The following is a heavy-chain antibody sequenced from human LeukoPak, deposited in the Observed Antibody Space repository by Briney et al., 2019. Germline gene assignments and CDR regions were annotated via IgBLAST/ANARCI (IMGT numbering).Heavy chain of an antibody. CDR1: GDSTSSSY. D-gene: IGHD2/OR15-2a*01. J-gene: IGHJ4*02. Sequence: KSSETLSLTCTVSGDSTSSSYWSWIRQPPGKGLEWIGYIYYSGNTNYNPSLKSRATISVDTSRNRFSLKLSSVTAADTAVYYCARHRNFFDYWGQGILVTVSS. CDR3: ARHRNFFDY. V-gene: IGHV4-59*01. CDR2: IYYSGNT.